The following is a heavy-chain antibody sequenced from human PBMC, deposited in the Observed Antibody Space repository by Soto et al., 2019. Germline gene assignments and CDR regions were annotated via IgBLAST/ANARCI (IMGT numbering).Heavy chain of an antibody. V-gene: IGHV4-30-2*01. CDR2: IYPSGST. Sequence: KPSETLSLPCAVSGGSISSGGYSWSWIRQPPGWGLGWIGYIYPSGSTYYHPSLKSRVTISVDRSKNQFSLKLSSVTAAGTAVYYCARDGPLQGITGTDLARAFDIWGQGTMITVSS. D-gene: IGHD1-7*01. CDR1: GGSISSGGYS. CDR3: ARDGPLQGITGTDLARAFDI. J-gene: IGHJ3*02.